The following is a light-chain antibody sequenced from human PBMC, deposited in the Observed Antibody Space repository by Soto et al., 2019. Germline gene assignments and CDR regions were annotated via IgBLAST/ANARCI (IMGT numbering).Light chain of an antibody. CDR1: QSLVHGDGNTY. V-gene: IGKV2-24*01. CDR3: MQATQPYT. Sequence: DIVMTQTPLSSPVTLGQPASISCRSSQSLVHGDGNTYLSWLQQRPGQPPRLLIYMISNRFSGVPDRFSCSGAGTDFTLKISRVEAEDVGVYYCMQATQPYTFGQGTKLEIK. CDR2: MIS. J-gene: IGKJ2*01.